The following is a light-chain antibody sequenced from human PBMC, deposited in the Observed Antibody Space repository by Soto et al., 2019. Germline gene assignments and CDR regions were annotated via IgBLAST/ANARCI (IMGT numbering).Light chain of an antibody. CDR3: QQYYNLPPT. V-gene: IGKV3-15*01. Sequence: IVMTQSPATLSVSPGERATLSCRASQSVGTNLAWYHQKPGQAPRLLISGASTRATGVPARFTGSGSGTEFTLTFSSLQSEDFAVYYCQQYYNLPPTFGRGTKVEIK. J-gene: IGKJ1*01. CDR2: GAS. CDR1: QSVGTN.